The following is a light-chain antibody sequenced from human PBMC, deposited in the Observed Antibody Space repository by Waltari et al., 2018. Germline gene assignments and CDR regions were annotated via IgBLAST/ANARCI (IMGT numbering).Light chain of an antibody. Sequence: IQLTQSPSFLSASVGDRVTITCRASQTISIYLAWYQQKPGKAPKLLIYAASTLQRGVPSRFSGSASGTEFSLTISSLQPEDSATYYCQPLNSYRYTFGQGTKLEIK. CDR2: AAS. CDR1: QTISIY. CDR3: QPLNSYRYT. V-gene: IGKV1-9*01. J-gene: IGKJ2*01.